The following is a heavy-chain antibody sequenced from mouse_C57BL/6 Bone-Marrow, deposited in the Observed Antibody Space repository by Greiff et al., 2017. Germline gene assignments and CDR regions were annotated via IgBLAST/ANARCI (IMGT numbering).Heavy chain of an antibody. CDR3: ARWVYGNYDYFDY. J-gene: IGHJ2*01. D-gene: IGHD2-1*01. V-gene: IGHV1-54*01. CDR1: GYAFTNYL. CDR2: INPGSGGT. Sequence: QVQLQQSGAELVRPGTSVKVSCKASGYAFTNYLIEWVKQRPGQGLEWIGVINPGSGGTNYNEKFKGKATLTADKSSSTAYMQLSSLTSEDSAVYFCARWVYGNYDYFDYWGQGTTLTVSS.